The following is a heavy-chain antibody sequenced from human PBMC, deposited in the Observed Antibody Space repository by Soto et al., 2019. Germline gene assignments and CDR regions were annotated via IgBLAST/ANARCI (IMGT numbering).Heavy chain of an antibody. D-gene: IGHD2-15*01. V-gene: IGHV4-59*01. CDR1: GGSISSYY. Sequence: SETLSLTCSVSGGSISSYYWIWIRQPPGKGLEWIGYIYYSGSTNYNPSLKSRVTISVDTSKNQFSLKLSSVTAADTAVYYCARGVAGYYYGMDVWGQGTTVTVSS. CDR3: ARGVAGYYYGMDV. CDR2: IYYSGST. J-gene: IGHJ6*02.